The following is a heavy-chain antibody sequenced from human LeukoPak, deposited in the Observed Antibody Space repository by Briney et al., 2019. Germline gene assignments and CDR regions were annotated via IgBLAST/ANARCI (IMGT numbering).Heavy chain of an antibody. CDR2: FSHSGTT. CDR3: ARWDDSAWGFGN. D-gene: IGHD6-19*01. Sequence: ETLSLTCIVSGGSISSYSWNWIRQSPGKGLEWVGYFSHSGTTSYNPSLKSRVIISVDTSKNQLSLKLTSVTAADTAVYYCARWDDSAWGFGNWGPGTLVTVSS. CDR1: GGSISSYS. J-gene: IGHJ4*02. V-gene: IGHV4-59*08.